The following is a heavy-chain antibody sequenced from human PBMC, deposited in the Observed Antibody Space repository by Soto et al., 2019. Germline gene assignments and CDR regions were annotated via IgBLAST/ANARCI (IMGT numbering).Heavy chain of an antibody. CDR3: ARRDYDYGDYDYSGSYSVGFDY. Sequence: GESLKISCKGSGYSFTSYWIGWVRQMPGKGLEWMGIIYPGDSDTRYSPSFQGQVTISADKSISTAYLQWSSLKASDTAMYYCARRDYDYGDYDYSGSYSVGFDYWGQGTLVTVSS. CDR1: GYSFTSYW. CDR2: IYPGDSDT. J-gene: IGHJ4*02. V-gene: IGHV5-51*01. D-gene: IGHD1-26*01.